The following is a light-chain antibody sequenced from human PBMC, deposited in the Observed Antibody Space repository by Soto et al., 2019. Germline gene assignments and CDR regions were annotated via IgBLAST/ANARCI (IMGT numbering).Light chain of an antibody. CDR2: KAS. CDR1: QSISSW. J-gene: IGKJ1*01. CDR3: QQYNSFWT. V-gene: IGKV1-5*03. Sequence: DIQMTQSPSTLSASVGDRVTITCRASQSISSWLAWYQQKPGKAPKLLIYKASSLESGVPSRFSGSGSGTECPLTISSLQPDDFATDYCQQYNSFWTFGQGTKVEIK.